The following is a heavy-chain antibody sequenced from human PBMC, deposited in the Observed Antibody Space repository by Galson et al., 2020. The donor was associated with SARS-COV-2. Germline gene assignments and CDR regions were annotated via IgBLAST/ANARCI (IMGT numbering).Heavy chain of an antibody. CDR2: IYHSGST. CDR3: ARENTVTTGLPFDY. Sequence: SETLSLTCTVSGYSISSGYYWGWIRQPPGKGLEWIGSIYHSGSTYYNPSLKSRVTISVDTSKNQFSLKLSSVTAADTAVYYCARENTVTTGLPFDYWGQGTLVTVSS. V-gene: IGHV4-38-2*02. CDR1: GYSISSGYY. D-gene: IGHD4-4*01. J-gene: IGHJ4*02.